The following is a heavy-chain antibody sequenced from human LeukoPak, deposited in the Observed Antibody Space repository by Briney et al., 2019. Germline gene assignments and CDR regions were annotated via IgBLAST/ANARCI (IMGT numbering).Heavy chain of an antibody. Sequence: GGSLRLSCAASGFTFSSYAMSWVRQAPGKGLEWVSAISGSGGSTYYADSVKGRFTISRDKSKNTLYLQMNSLRAEDTAVYYCAKGGRWTPTRGYSGYDIIGYCSGGSCQSNWFDPWGQGTLVTVSS. CDR3: AKGGRWTPTRGYSGYDIIGYCSGGSCQSNWFDP. J-gene: IGHJ5*02. D-gene: IGHD2-15*01. V-gene: IGHV3-23*01. CDR1: GFTFSSYA. CDR2: ISGSGGST.